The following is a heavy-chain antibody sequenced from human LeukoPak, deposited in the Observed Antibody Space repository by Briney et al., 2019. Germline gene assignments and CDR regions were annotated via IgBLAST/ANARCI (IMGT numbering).Heavy chain of an antibody. Sequence: PGRSLRLSCAASGLIFSRYAIHWVRQAPGAGLEWVAVISFDGSDKYYADSVKGRFTISRDNSQNTLYLQMNSLRAEDTAVYYCASPRAGTSIQYFQYWGQGTLVSVSS. CDR2: ISFDGSDK. CDR1: GLIFSRYA. D-gene: IGHD4-17*01. CDR3: ASPRAGTSIQYFQY. V-gene: IGHV3-30*04. J-gene: IGHJ1*01.